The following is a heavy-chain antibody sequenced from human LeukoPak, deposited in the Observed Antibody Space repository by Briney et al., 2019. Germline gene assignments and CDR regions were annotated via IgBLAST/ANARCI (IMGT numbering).Heavy chain of an antibody. CDR3: ARDPPVFSSAPRPPFDI. Sequence: SETLSLTCTVSGGSISSGDYYWSWIRQPPGKGLEWIGYIYYSGSTYYNPSLKSRVTISVDTSKNQFSLKLSSVTAADTAVYYCARDPPVFSSAPRPPFDIWGQGTMVTVSS. V-gene: IGHV4-30-4*01. D-gene: IGHD6-6*01. CDR2: IYYSGST. CDR1: GGSISSGDYY. J-gene: IGHJ3*02.